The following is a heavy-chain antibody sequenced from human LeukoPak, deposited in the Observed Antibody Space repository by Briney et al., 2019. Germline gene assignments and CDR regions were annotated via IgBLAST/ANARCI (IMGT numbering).Heavy chain of an antibody. CDR3: ARESGGNTPYYFDY. CDR1: GFTFSSYA. CDR2: ISYEDGINK. V-gene: IGHV3-30*04. Sequence: GGSLRLSCAASGFTFSSYALHWVRQAPGKGLEWVAVISYEDGINKYYADSVKGRFTISRDNSKNTLYLRMNSLRTEDTAVYYCARESGGNTPYYFDYWGQGTLVTVSS. J-gene: IGHJ4*02. D-gene: IGHD2-2*02.